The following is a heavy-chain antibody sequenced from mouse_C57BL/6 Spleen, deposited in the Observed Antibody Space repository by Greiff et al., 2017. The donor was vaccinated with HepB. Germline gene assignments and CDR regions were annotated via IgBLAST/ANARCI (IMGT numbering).Heavy chain of an antibody. Sequence: QVHVKQPGAELVKPGASVKLSCKASGYTFTSYWMHWVKQRPGQGLEWIGMIHPNSGSTNYNEKFKSKATLTVDKSSSTAYMQLSSLTSEDSAVYYCAREATTGAMDYWGQGTSVTVSS. D-gene: IGHD1-1*01. V-gene: IGHV1-64*01. CDR2: IHPNSGST. J-gene: IGHJ4*01. CDR1: GYTFTSYW. CDR3: AREATTGAMDY.